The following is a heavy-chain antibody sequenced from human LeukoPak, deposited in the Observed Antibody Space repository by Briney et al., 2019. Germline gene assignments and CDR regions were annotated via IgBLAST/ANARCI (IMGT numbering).Heavy chain of an antibody. V-gene: IGHV4-31*03. D-gene: IGHD3-3*01. Sequence: SETLSLTCSVSGSSVSSDEYYWSWGRQHPGKGLEWIGYVYYSGSSYYIPSLESRVTMSVEVSKNQFSLELRSVTAADTAVYYCARVKVLRFLEWFLDFWGQGALVTVSS. CDR3: ARVKVLRFLEWFLDF. CDR2: VYYSGSS. J-gene: IGHJ4*02. CDR1: GSSVSSDEYY.